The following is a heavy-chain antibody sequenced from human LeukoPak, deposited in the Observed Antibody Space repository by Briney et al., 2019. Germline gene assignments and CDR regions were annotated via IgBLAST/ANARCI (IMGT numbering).Heavy chain of an antibody. D-gene: IGHD2-2*01. CDR1: GFTFSSYA. CDR2: ISGSGGST. V-gene: IGHV3-23*01. J-gene: IGHJ3*02. CDR3: ARYQLEPRGAFDI. Sequence: QAGGSLRLSCAASGFTFSSYAMSWVRQAPGKGLEWVSAISGSGGSTYYADSVKGRFTISRDNAKNSLYLQMNSLRAEDTAVYYCARYQLEPRGAFDIWGQGTMVTVSS.